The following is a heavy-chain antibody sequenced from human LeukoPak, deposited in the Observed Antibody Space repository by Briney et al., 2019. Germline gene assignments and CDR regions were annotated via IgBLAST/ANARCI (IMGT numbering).Heavy chain of an antibody. CDR3: ARGQIVVNTGGYYYYYIDV. CDR1: GGSISSGSYY. Sequence: SQTLSLTCTVSGGSISSGSYYWSWIRQPAGKGLEWIGRIYTSGSTNYNPSLKSRVTISVDTSKNQFSLKLSSVTAADTAVYYCARGQIVVNTGGYYYYYIDVWGKGTTVTVSS. CDR2: IYTSGST. V-gene: IGHV4-61*02. D-gene: IGHD2-15*01. J-gene: IGHJ6*03.